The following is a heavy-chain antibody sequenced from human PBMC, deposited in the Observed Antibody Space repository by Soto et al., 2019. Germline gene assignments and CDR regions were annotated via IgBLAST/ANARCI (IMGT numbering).Heavy chain of an antibody. J-gene: IGHJ5*02. V-gene: IGHV2-70*01. Sequence: SGPTLVNPTQTLTLTCTFSGFSLSTSGMCVSWIRQPPGKALEWLALIDWDDDKYYSTSLKTRLTISKDTSKNQVVLTMTNMDPVDTATYYCARSRIVGATNGNWFDPWGEGTLVTVSS. CDR3: ARSRIVGATNGNWFDP. D-gene: IGHD1-26*01. CDR1: GFSLSTSGMC. CDR2: IDWDDDK.